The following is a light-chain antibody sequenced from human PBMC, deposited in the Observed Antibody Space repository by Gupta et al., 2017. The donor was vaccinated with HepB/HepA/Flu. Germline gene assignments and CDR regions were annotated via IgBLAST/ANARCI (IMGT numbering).Light chain of an antibody. CDR1: TSEVGTYKY. Sequence: QSALTQPRSVSGSPGQSVTISCTGTTSEVGTYKYVSWYQQHPGKAPKLMIYDVSERPSGVPDRFSGSKSGNTASLTISGLQAEDEADYYCCSYAGSYTWVFGGGTKLTVL. CDR3: CSYAGSYTWV. J-gene: IGLJ3*02. V-gene: IGLV2-11*01. CDR2: DVS.